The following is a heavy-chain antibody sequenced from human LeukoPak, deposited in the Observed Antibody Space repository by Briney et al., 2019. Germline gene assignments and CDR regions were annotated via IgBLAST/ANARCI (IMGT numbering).Heavy chain of an antibody. CDR3: ARDGRSTWYGVGYCDY. CDR1: GFTFSGYD. V-gene: IGHV3-48*03. CDR2: IRSSGSTI. D-gene: IGHD6-13*01. Sequence: PGGSLRLPRAASGFTFSGYDMNWVRQAPGKGLEWISYIRSSGSTIYYADSVKGRFTISRENAKNSLYLQMNSLRAEDTAVYYCARDGRSTWYGVGYCDYWGQGTLVTVSS. J-gene: IGHJ4*02.